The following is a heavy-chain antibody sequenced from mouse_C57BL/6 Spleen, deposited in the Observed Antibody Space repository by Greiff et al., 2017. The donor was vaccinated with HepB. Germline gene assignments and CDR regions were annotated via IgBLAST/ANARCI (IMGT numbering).Heavy chain of an antibody. J-gene: IGHJ4*01. D-gene: IGHD2-5*01. CDR3: ARRADYSNYIYAMDY. CDR1: GYTFTDYY. V-gene: IGHV1-26*01. Sequence: EVQLQQSGPELVKPGASVKISCKASGYTFTDYYMNWVKQSHGKSLEWIGDINPNNGGTSYNQKFKGKATLTVDKSSSTAYMELRSLTSEDSAVYYCARRADYSNYIYAMDYWGQGTSVTVSS. CDR2: INPNNGGT.